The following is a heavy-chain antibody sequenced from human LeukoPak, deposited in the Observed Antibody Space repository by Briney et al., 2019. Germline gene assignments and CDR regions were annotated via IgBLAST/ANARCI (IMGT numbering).Heavy chain of an antibody. Sequence: SETLSLTCAVYGGSFSGYYWSWIRQPPGKGLEWIGEINHSRSTNYNPSLKSRVTISVDTSKNQFSLKLSSVTAADTAVYYCARPQRVYSSSSARWFDPWGQGTLVTVSS. CDR2: INHSRST. V-gene: IGHV4-34*01. CDR1: GGSFSGYY. J-gene: IGHJ5*02. D-gene: IGHD6-6*01. CDR3: ARPQRVYSSSSARWFDP.